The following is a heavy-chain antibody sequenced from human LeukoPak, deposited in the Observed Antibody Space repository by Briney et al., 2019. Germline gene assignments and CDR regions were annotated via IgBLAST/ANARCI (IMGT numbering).Heavy chain of an antibody. Sequence: PSGTLSLTCTVSGGSISSYHWTWIRQPPGKGLGWIGYIYYSGTTNYNPSLKSRVTISVDTSKNQFSLKLSSVTAADTAVYYCAREGGLGTTLAFDIWGQGTMDTLSS. CDR2: IYYSGTT. CDR3: AREGGLGTTLAFDI. V-gene: IGHV4-59*01. D-gene: IGHD1-26*01. J-gene: IGHJ3*02. CDR1: GGSISSYH.